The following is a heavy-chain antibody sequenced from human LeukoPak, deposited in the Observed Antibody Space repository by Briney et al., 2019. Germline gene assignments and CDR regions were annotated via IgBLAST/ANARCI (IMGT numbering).Heavy chain of an antibody. V-gene: IGHV3-23*01. CDR3: AKHVLRYFDWLLYIDY. J-gene: IGHJ4*02. D-gene: IGHD3-9*01. CDR1: GFTFSSYA. CDR2: ISGSGGST. Sequence: GGSLRLSCAASGFTFSSYAMGWVRQAPGKGLEWVSAISGSGGSTYYADSVKGRFTISRDNSKNTLYLQMNSLRAEDTAVDYCAKHVLRYFDWLLYIDYWGQGTLVTVSS.